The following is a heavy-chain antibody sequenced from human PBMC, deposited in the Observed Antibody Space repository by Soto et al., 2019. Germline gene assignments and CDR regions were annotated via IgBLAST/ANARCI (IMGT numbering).Heavy chain of an antibody. Sequence: SETLSLTCTVSGGSISSYYWSWIRQPPGKGLEWIGYIYYSGSTNYNPSLKSRVTISVDTSKNQFSLKLSSVTAADTAVYYCARGRPQKGGYCSSTSCYSYYYYYMDVWGEGTTVTSP. CDR1: GGSISSYY. J-gene: IGHJ6*03. V-gene: IGHV4-59*01. D-gene: IGHD2-2*01. CDR3: ARGRPQKGGYCSSTSCYSYYYYYMDV. CDR2: IYYSGST.